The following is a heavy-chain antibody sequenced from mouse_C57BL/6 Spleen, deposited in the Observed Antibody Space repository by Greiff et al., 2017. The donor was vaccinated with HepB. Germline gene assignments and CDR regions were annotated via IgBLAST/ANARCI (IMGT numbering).Heavy chain of an antibody. CDR3: ARLGVGYFDY. CDR2: IYPGGGYT. Sequence: VQLVESGAELVRPGTSVKMSCKASGYTFTNYWIGWAKQRPGHGLEWIGDIYPGGGYTNYNEKFKGKATLTADKSSSTAYMQFSSLTSEDSAIYYCARLGVGYFDYWGQGTTLTVSS. CDR1: GYTFTNYW. V-gene: IGHV1-63*01. D-gene: IGHD1-1*02. J-gene: IGHJ2*01.